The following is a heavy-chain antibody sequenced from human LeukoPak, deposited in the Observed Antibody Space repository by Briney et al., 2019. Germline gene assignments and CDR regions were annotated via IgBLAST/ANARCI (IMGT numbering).Heavy chain of an antibody. CDR3: ARDIPQWELTYYYYGMDV. CDR1: GFTFSSYG. Sequence: GGSLRLSCAASGFTFSSYGMHWVRQAPGKGLEWVAVISYDGSNKYYADSVKGRFTISRDNSKNTLYLQMNSLRAEDTAVYYCARDIPQWELTYYYYGMDVWGQGTTVTVSS. V-gene: IGHV3-30*03. J-gene: IGHJ6*02. CDR2: ISYDGSNK. D-gene: IGHD1-26*01.